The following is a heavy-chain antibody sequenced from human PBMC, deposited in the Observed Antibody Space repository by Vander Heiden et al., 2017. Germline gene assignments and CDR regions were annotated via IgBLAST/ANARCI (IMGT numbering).Heavy chain of an antibody. Sequence: QVQLVESGGGVVQPGRSLRLSCAASGFTFSSYGMHWVRQAPGKGREWVAVISYDGSNKYYADSVKGRFTIASDNSKNTLYLQMNSLRAEDTAVYYCAKDPQPHRSDGSGSLLNGFDPGGQGTLVTVSS. D-gene: IGHD3-10*01. CDR1: GFTFSSYG. V-gene: IGHV3-30*18. CDR2: ISYDGSNK. J-gene: IGHJ5*02. CDR3: AKDPQPHRSDGSGSLLNGFDP.